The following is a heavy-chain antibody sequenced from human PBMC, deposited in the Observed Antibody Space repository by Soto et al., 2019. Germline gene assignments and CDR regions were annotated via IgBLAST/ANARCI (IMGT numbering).Heavy chain of an antibody. Sequence: EVQLVESGGGLVQPGGSLRLSCAASGFTFRTYWLSWVRQVPGKGLEWVANINLDGSEKNYVDSVKGRFAISRDNARNSLYLQMSRLRAEDTALYYCARDGSTSWYSYDYHGMDGWGQVTTVTVSS. V-gene: IGHV3-7*05. CDR2: INLDGSEK. CDR1: GFTFRTYW. CDR3: ARDGSTSWYSYDYHGMDG. J-gene: IGHJ6*02. D-gene: IGHD5-18*01.